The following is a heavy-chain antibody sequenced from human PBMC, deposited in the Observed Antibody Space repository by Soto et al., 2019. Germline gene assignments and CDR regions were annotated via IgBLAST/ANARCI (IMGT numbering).Heavy chain of an antibody. Sequence: GGSLILSCAASGFTFSDYQMTWLRHDPGKGLWWVSYISSSSSTIYYADSVKGRFTISRDNAKNSLYLQMNSLRDEDTAVYYCARDPETHYYDSSGNYYGMDVWGQGTTVTVSS. J-gene: IGHJ6*02. V-gene: IGHV3-48*02. D-gene: IGHD3-22*01. CDR2: ISSSSSTI. CDR1: GFTFSDYQ. CDR3: ARDPETHYYDSSGNYYGMDV.